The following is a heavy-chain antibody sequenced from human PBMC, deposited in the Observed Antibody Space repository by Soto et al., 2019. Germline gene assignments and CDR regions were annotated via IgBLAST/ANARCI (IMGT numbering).Heavy chain of an antibody. CDR1: GFTFSSYA. CDR3: AREYSSSSPHFDY. Sequence: QVQLVESGGGVVQPGRSLRLSCAASGFTFSSYAMHWVRQAPGKGLEWVAVISYDGSNKYYADSVKGRFTISRDNSKNTLYLQMNSLRAEDTAVYYCAREYSSSSPHFDYWGQGTLVPVSS. CDR2: ISYDGSNK. J-gene: IGHJ4*02. D-gene: IGHD6-6*01. V-gene: IGHV3-30-3*01.